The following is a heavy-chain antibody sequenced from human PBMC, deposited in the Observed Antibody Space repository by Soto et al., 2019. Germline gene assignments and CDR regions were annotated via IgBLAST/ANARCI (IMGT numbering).Heavy chain of an antibody. CDR3: AKSGPGSGYYY. CDR2: ISGSAANT. J-gene: IGHJ4*02. V-gene: IGHV3-23*01. Sequence: GGSLRLSCAASGFTFSTYAMSWVRQAPAKGLEWVSAISGSAANTYYADSVKGRFTISRDNSKNTLYLQMSSLRADDTAVYYCAKSGPGSGYYYWGQGTVVTV. CDR1: GFTFSTYA. D-gene: IGHD3-22*01.